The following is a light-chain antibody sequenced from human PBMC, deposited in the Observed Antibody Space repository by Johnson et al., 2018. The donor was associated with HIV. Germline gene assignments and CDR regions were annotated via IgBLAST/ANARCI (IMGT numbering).Light chain of an antibody. J-gene: IGLJ1*01. CDR1: SSNIGNNY. Sequence: HSVLTQPPSVSAAPGQKVTISCSGSSSNIGNNYVSWYKQLPGTAPKLLIYDNNKRPSGIPDRFSGSKSGTSATLGITGLQTGDEADYYCGTWDSSLSAHVFGTGTKVTVL. V-gene: IGLV1-51*01. CDR3: GTWDSSLSAHV. CDR2: DNN.